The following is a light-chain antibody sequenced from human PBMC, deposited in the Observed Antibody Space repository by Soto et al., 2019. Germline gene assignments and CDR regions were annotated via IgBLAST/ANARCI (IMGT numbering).Light chain of an antibody. Sequence: DIQLTQSPSFLSASVGDRVTITCRASQGISNYLAWYQQKPGKAPNLLIYSTSTLQTGVPSRFTGSGSGTEFTLTISSLQPEDFATYYCQQLSSYPYTFGRGTKLEIK. CDR3: QQLSSYPYT. J-gene: IGKJ2*01. CDR2: STS. CDR1: QGISNY. V-gene: IGKV1-9*01.